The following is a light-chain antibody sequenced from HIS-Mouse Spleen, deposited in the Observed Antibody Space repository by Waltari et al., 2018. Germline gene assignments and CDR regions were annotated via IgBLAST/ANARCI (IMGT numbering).Light chain of an antibody. CDR3: SSYTSSSTYV. Sequence: QSALTQPASVSGSPGPSITTSCTGTTSDVGGCTCVSWYQQHPGKAPKLMIYDVSNRPSGVSNRFSGSKSGNTASLTISGLQAEDEADYYCSSYTSSSTYVFGTGTKVTVL. V-gene: IGLV2-14*03. J-gene: IGLJ1*01. CDR2: DVS. CDR1: TSDVGGCTC.